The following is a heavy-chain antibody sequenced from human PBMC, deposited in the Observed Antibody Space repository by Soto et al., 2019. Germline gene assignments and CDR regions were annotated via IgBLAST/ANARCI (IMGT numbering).Heavy chain of an antibody. CDR1: GFTFSDHY. CDR3: ASTWSDNRDFGI. Sequence: EVQLVESGGGLVQPGGSLRLSCAASGFTFSDHYMDWVRQAPGQGLEWVGRTRNKANSYTTEYAASVKGRITISRDDSKNSLSLQLNSLQTEDTAVYYWASTWSDNRDFGIWGQVTLVTVSS. J-gene: IGHJ4*02. V-gene: IGHV3-72*01. D-gene: IGHD3-3*01. CDR2: TRNKANSYTT.